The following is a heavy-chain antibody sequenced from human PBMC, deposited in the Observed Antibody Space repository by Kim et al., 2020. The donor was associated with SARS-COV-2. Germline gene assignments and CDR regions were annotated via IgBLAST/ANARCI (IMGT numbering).Heavy chain of an antibody. V-gene: IGHV3-48*03. J-gene: IGHJ4*02. D-gene: IGHD3-10*01. CDR1: GFIFSSYE. CDR2: ISSSGSTI. CDR3: VRVHQTPPMVRGVSASNYFDY. Sequence: GGSLRLSCAASGFIFSSYEMNWVRQAPGKGLEWVSYISSSGSTIYYADSVKGRFTISRDNAKNSLYLQMNSLRAEDTAVYYCVRVHQTPPMVRGVSASNYFDYWGQGTLVTVSS.